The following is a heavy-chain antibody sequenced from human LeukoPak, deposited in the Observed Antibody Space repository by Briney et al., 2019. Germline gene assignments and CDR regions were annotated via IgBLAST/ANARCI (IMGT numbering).Heavy chain of an antibody. V-gene: IGHV3-7*03. CDR3: ARCISYYLGTTYYYGSGRYYMDV. CDR2: IRQDGSEK. D-gene: IGHD3-10*01. Sequence: PGGSLRLSCAASGFTFSSYWMSWVRQAPGKGLEWVANIRQDGSEKYYVDSVKGRFTISRDNAKNSLYLQMNSLRAEDTALYYCARCISYYLGTTYYYGSGRYYMDVWGKGTTVTVSS. CDR1: GFTFSSYW. J-gene: IGHJ6*03.